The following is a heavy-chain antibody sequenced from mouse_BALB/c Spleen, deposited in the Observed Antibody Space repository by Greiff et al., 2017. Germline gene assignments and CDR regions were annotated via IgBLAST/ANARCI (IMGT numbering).Heavy chain of an antibody. CDR3: ARRGYRYDPDYAMDY. CDR2: IYPGNGDT. CDR1: GYTFTSYN. D-gene: IGHD2-14*01. Sequence: QVQLQQPGAELVKPGASVKMSCKASGYTFTSYNMHWVKQTPGQGLEWIGAIYPGNGDTSYNQKFKGKATLTADKSSSTAYMQLSSLTSEDSAVYFCARRGYRYDPDYAMDYWGQGTSVTVSS. J-gene: IGHJ4*01. V-gene: IGHV1-12*01.